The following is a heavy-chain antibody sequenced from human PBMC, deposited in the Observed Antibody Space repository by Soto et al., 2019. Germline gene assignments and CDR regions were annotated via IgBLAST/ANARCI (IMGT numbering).Heavy chain of an antibody. CDR3: AGARVYRGSYYNDY. J-gene: IGHJ4*02. Sequence: ASVKVSCKASGGTFSSYAISWVRQAPGQGLEWMGGIIPIFGTANYAQKFQGRVTITADESTSTAYMELSSLRSEDTAVYYCAGARVYRGSYYNDYWGQGTLVTVSS. V-gene: IGHV1-69*13. D-gene: IGHD1-26*01. CDR1: GGTFSSYA. CDR2: IIPIFGTA.